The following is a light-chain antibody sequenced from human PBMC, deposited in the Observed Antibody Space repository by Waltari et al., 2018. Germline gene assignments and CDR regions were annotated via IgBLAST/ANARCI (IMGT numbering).Light chain of an antibody. Sequence: QSGLTQPPSASGTPGQTVTISCSGISSIIARNYVYCYQQLPGTAPNPLIFRNNQRPPGVPDRFSASKSDTSASLAVSGLRSEDEADYYCAAWDDSLSGLVVFGGGTKLTVL. J-gene: IGLJ2*01. CDR2: RNN. CDR3: AAWDDSLSGLVV. V-gene: IGLV1-47*01. CDR1: SSIIARNY.